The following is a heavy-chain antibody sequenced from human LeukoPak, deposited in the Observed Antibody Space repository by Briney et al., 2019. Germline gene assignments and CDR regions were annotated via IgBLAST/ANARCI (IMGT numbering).Heavy chain of an antibody. CDR2: INPNSGGT. J-gene: IGHJ3*02. V-gene: IGHV1-2*02. Sequence: GAPVKVSCKASGYTFTGYYMHWVRQAPGQGLEWMGWINPNSGGTNYAQKFQGRVTMTRDTSISTAYMEMSRLRSDDTAVYYCARNLWFGESSDAFDMWGQGTMVTVSS. CDR3: ARNLWFGESSDAFDM. D-gene: IGHD3-10*01. CDR1: GYTFTGYY.